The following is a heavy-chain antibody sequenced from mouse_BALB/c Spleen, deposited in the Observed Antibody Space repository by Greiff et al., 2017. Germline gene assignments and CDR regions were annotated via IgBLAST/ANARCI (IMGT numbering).Heavy chain of an antibody. D-gene: IGHD1-1*01. Sequence: EVMLVESGVGLVQPGGSRKLSCAASGFTFSSFGMHWVRQAPEKGLEWVAYISSGSSTIYYADTVKGRFTISRDNPKNTLFLQMTSLRSEDTAMYYCARGGRRYAMDYWGQGTSVTVSS. CDR3: ARGGRRYAMDY. J-gene: IGHJ4*01. V-gene: IGHV5-17*02. CDR2: ISSGSSTI. CDR1: GFTFSSFG.